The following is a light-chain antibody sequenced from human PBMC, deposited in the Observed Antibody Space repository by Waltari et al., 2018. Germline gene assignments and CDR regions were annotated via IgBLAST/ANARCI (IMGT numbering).Light chain of an antibody. Sequence: VFTQSPLPLAVTLGQPASIPCKSSPSLLYSNGNVYLDLYLQRPGQSPRRLPYQVSKRDSGGSDRFSGSGSDTDFTLRISRVEADDVGTYYCLQVPFTFGPGTKMEVK. CDR3: LQVPFT. CDR2: QVS. J-gene: IGKJ3*01. V-gene: IGKV2-30*01. CDR1: PSLLYSNGNVY.